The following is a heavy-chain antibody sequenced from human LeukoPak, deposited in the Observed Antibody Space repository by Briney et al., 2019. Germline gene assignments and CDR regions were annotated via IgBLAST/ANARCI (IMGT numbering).Heavy chain of an antibody. Sequence: SETLSLTCTVSGGSISSYYWSWIRQPPGKGLEWIGYIYYSGSTNYNPSLKSRVTISVDTSKNQFSLKLSSVTAADTAVYYCARGILTGYYYDAFDIWGQGTMVTVSS. CDR3: ARGILTGYYYDAFDI. D-gene: IGHD3-9*01. CDR1: GGSISSYY. CDR2: IYYSGST. J-gene: IGHJ3*02. V-gene: IGHV4-59*01.